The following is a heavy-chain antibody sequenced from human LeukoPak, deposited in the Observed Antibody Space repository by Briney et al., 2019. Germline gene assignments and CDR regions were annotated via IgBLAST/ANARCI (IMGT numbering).Heavy chain of an antibody. CDR1: GFTFSNYV. J-gene: IGHJ6*03. D-gene: IGHD3-3*01. Sequence: GGSLRLSCAASGFTFSNYVMHWVRQAPGKGLEWVAVISYDGNNKYYAASVRGRFTISRDNSKNTLYLQMNSLRAEDTAVYYCAKGGVVIPPGYYYYYMDVWGKGTTVTVSS. CDR2: ISYDGNNK. V-gene: IGHV3-30-3*01. CDR3: AKGGVVIPPGYYYYYMDV.